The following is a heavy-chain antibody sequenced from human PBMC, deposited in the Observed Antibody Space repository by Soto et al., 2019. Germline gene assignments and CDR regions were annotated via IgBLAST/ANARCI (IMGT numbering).Heavy chain of an antibody. J-gene: IGHJ6*02. V-gene: IGHV1-18*01. CDR3: ARDRRAYYDFWSGYYGMDV. D-gene: IGHD3-3*01. CDR1: GYTFTSYG. CDR2: ISAYNGNT. Sequence: ASVKVSCKASGYTFTSYGINWVRQAPGQGLEWMGWISAYNGNTNYAQKLQGRVTMTTDTSTSTAYMELRSLRSDDTAVYYCARDRRAYYDFWSGYYGMDVWGQGTTVTVSS.